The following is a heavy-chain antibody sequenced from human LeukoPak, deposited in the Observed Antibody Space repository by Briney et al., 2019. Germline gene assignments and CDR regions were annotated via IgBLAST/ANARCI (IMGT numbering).Heavy chain of an antibody. CDR2: IIPTFGTA. CDR3: ARDQEYYDSSGYFRWFDP. CDR1: GGTFSSYA. D-gene: IGHD3-22*01. J-gene: IGHJ5*02. Sequence: ASVKVSCKASGGTFSSYAISWVRQAPGQGLEWMGRIIPTFGTANYAQKFQGRVTITTDESTSTAYMELSSLRSEDTAVYYCARDQEYYDSSGYFRWFDPWGQGTLVTVSS. V-gene: IGHV1-69*05.